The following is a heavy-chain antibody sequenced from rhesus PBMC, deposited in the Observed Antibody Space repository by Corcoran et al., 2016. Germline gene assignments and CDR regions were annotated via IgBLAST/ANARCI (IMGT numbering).Heavy chain of an antibody. D-gene: IGHD6-13*01. V-gene: IGHV4-160*01. Sequence: QVQLQQWGEGLVKPSETLSLTCAVYGGSISSNYWSWIRQPPGKGLEWIGRIRGRGYTDYNPSPKSRVTISTDTSKHQFSLKLSSVTDADTAVYYCAREEDSRWSGYFEFWGQGALVTVSS. CDR3: AREEDSRWSGYFEF. CDR2: IRGRGYT. J-gene: IGHJ1*01. CDR1: GGSISSNY.